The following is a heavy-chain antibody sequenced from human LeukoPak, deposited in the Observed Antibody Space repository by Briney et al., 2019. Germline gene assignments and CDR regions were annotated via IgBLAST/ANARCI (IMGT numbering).Heavy chain of an antibody. CDR3: ARDGPSDVGDSVDV. CDR2: ISSSSSYI. Sequence: GGSLRLSCAASGFTFSSYSMNWVRQAPGNGLEWVSSISSSSSYINYADSVRGRFTIARDNAKKSLYLQMNSLRAEDTAVYYCARDGPSDVGDSVDVWGKGTTVIISS. V-gene: IGHV3-21*01. CDR1: GFTFSSYS. J-gene: IGHJ6*04.